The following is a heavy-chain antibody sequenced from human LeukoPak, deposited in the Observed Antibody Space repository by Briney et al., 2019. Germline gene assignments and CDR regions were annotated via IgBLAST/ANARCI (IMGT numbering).Heavy chain of an antibody. V-gene: IGHV4-34*01. CDR2: INHSGST. D-gene: IGHD3-10*01. CDR1: GGSFSGYY. Sequence: PSETLSLTCAVYGGSFSGYYWSWIRQSPGKGLEWIGEINHSGSTKYNPSLKNRVTISVDTSKNQFSLKLSSVTAADTAVYYCARRPYSSGNYKGAFDIWGQGTMVTVSS. J-gene: IGHJ3*02. CDR3: ARRPYSSGNYKGAFDI.